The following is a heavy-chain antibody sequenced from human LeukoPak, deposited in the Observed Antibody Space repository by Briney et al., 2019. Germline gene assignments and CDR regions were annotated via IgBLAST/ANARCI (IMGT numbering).Heavy chain of an antibody. CDR1: GGTFSSYA. CDR2: IIPVFGTA. CDR3: ARDARYYYDSSGYYNFDY. D-gene: IGHD3-22*01. V-gene: IGHV1-69*05. Sequence: SVKVSCKASGGTFSSYAISWMRQAPGQGLEWMGGIIPVFGTANYAQKFQGRVTITTDESTSTAYMELSSLRSEDTAVYYCARDARYYYDSSGYYNFDYWGQGTLVTVSS. J-gene: IGHJ4*02.